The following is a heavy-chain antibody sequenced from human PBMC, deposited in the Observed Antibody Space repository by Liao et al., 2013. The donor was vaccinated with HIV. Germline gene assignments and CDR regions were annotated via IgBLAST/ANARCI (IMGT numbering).Heavy chain of an antibody. Sequence: QLQLQESGPRLVKPAQTLSLTCTVSGGSISSHDYYWTWIRQPPGKGPEWIGFIFYSGTTYYNPALKSRVSISVDTSNNQFSLNLTSVTAADAAVYYCATFDFGSERDFYYYMDVWGKGTTVTVSS. CDR2: IFYSGTT. V-gene: IGHV4-30-4*08. J-gene: IGHJ6*03. CDR3: ATFDFGSERDFYYYMDV. CDR1: GGSISSHDYY. D-gene: IGHD3-10*01.